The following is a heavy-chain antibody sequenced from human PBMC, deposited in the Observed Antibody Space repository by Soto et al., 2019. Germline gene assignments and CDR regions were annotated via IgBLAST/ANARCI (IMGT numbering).Heavy chain of an antibody. Sequence: AGGSLRLSCAASGFTFRSYGMHRVRQAPGKGLGWVAVISYDGSNKYYADSVKGRFTISRDNSKNTLYLQMNSLRAEDTAVYYCAKDRRFRYDFWSGYYTGTYYYGMDVWGQGTTVTV. D-gene: IGHD3-3*01. V-gene: IGHV3-30*18. J-gene: IGHJ6*02. CDR2: ISYDGSNK. CDR3: AKDRRFRYDFWSGYYTGTYYYGMDV. CDR1: GFTFRSYG.